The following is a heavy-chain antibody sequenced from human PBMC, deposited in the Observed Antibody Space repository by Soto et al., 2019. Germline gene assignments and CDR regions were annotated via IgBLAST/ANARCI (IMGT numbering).Heavy chain of an antibody. CDR2: INPSGGST. CDR3: ARGSVVVQAAIPPDDAFDI. D-gene: IGHD2-2*02. J-gene: IGHJ3*02. V-gene: IGHV1-46*03. CDR1: GYTITSYY. Sequence: ASVKVSCKASGYTITSYYMRWVRHAPRQGLEWMGIINPSGGSTSYAQKFQGRVTMTRDTSTSTVYMELSSLRSEDTAVYYCARGSVVVQAAIPPDDAFDIWGQGTMVTVSS.